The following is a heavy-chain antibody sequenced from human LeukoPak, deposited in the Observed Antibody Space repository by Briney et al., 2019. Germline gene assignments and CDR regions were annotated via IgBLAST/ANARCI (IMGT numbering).Heavy chain of an antibody. CDR3: VKTSVCSGGSCYYDGIDI. CDR1: GFTFSTYG. J-gene: IGHJ3*02. CDR2: ISYDGSDK. D-gene: IGHD2-15*01. Sequence: GGSLRLSCAAAGFTFSTYGMHWVRQAAGKGREWVAMISYDGSDKYYADSVKGRFTISRDNSKNTLYLQMNSLRVEDTAVYYCVKTSVCSGGSCYYDGIDIWGQGTMVTVSS. V-gene: IGHV3-30*18.